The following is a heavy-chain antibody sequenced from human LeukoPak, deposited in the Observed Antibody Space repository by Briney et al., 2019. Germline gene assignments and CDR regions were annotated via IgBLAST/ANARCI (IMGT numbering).Heavy chain of an antibody. J-gene: IGHJ5*02. CDR1: GYTFTSYY. Sequence: ASVKVSCKASGYTFTSYYMHWVRQAPGQGLEWMGIINPSGGSTSYAQKFQGRVTMTRDTSTSTVYMELSSLRSEDTAVYYCARGQSSGDWRGVPWQQLVGRNWFDPWGKGTLVTVSS. CDR2: INPSGGST. CDR3: ARGQSSGDWRGVPWQQLVGRNWFDP. V-gene: IGHV1-46*01. D-gene: IGHD6-13*01.